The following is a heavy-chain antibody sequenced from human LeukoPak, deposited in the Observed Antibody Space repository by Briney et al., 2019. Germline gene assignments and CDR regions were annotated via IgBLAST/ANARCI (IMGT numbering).Heavy chain of an antibody. J-gene: IGHJ4*02. CDR2: IKQDGSEQ. D-gene: IGHD1-7*01. V-gene: IGHV3-7*01. CDR3: ASGTGWLIDY. Sequence: GGSLRLSCAASGFTFSAYWMTWVRQARGKALEWVANIKQDGSEQFYLESVKGRFTISRDNAENSLHLQMTSLRVEDTAIYYCASGTGWLIDYWGQGTLVTVSS. CDR1: GFTFSAYW.